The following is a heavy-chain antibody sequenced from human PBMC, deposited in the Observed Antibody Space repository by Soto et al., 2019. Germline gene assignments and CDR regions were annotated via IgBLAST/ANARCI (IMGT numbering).Heavy chain of an antibody. Sequence: ASVKVSCKVSGYTLTELSIHWVRQAPGKGLEWMGGFDPEDGETIYAQKFQGRVTMTEDTSTDTAYMELSSLRSEDTAVYYCATDQSSWPDEAFDIWGQGTMVTVSS. CDR3: ATDQSSWPDEAFDI. J-gene: IGHJ3*02. CDR2: FDPEDGET. V-gene: IGHV1-24*01. CDR1: GYTLTELS. D-gene: IGHD6-13*01.